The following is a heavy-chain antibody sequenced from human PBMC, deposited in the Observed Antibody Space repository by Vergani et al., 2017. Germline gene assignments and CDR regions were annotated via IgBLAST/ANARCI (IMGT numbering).Heavy chain of an antibody. CDR1: GGTFSSYA. J-gene: IGHJ6*02. Sequence: QVQLVQSGAEVKKPGSSVKVSCKASGGTFSSYAISWVRQAPGQGLEWMGRIIPILGIANYAQKFQGRVTITADKSTSTAYMELSSLRSEDTAVYYCASSGIGAAGSPWEGMDVWGQGTTVTVSS. CDR2: IIPILGIA. CDR3: ASSGIGAAGSPWEGMDV. V-gene: IGHV1-69*04. D-gene: IGHD6-13*01.